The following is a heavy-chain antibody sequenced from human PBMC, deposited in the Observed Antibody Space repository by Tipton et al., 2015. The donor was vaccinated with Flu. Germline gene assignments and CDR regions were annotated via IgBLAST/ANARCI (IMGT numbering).Heavy chain of an antibody. CDR3: ATLTGDDY. Sequence: SGFTFSSYGMHWVRQSPGKGLEWVAVIYYDGSKKYYADSVKGRFTISRDNSKNTLYLQMNGLRAEDTAVYYCATLTGDDYWGQGILVTVSS. V-gene: IGHV3-33*01. CDR2: IYYDGSKK. D-gene: IGHD7-27*01. J-gene: IGHJ4*02. CDR1: GFTFSSYG.